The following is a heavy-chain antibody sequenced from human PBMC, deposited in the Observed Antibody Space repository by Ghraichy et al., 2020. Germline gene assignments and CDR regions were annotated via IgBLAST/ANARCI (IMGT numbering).Heavy chain of an antibody. V-gene: IGHV3-30*04. CDR3: ARGASGSSTWYSPQVDC. Sequence: GESLNISCAASGFTFSGYTVHWVRQAPGKGLEWVAVISSDGSSKYYVGSVKGRFTVSRDNSKNTVYLQMNSLTAEDTAVYYCARGASGSSTWYSPQVDCWGQGTLVTVSS. J-gene: IGHJ4*02. CDR2: ISSDGSSK. D-gene: IGHD6-13*01. CDR1: GFTFSGYT.